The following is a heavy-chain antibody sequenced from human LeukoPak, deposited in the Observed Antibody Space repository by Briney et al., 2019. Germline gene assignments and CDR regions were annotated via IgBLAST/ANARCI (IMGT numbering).Heavy chain of an antibody. V-gene: IGHV4-4*07. J-gene: IGHJ4*02. D-gene: IGHD3-22*01. CDR1: GGSISSYY. Sequence: SETLSLTCTVSGGSISSYYWSWIRQPAGKGLEWIGRIYTSGSTNYNPSLKSRVTMSVDTSKNHFSLKLTSVTASDTAMFYCARLFFYYDSRPLDYWGQGTLVTVSS. CDR3: ARLFFYYDSRPLDY. CDR2: IYTSGST.